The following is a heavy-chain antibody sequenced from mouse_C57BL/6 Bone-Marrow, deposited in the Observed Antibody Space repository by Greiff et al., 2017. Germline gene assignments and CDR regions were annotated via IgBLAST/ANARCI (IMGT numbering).Heavy chain of an antibody. J-gene: IGHJ3*01. CDR3: ASRLGFAY. V-gene: IGHV2-4*01. Sequence: QVQLQQSGPGLVQPSQSLSITCTVSGFSLTSYGVHWVRQPPGKGLEWLGVIWSGGSTDYNAAFMSSLCISKDNSKQLVFFKMNSLQADYTAIYYWASRLGFAYWGQGTLVTVSA. CDR1: GFSLTSYG. CDR2: IWSGGST. D-gene: IGHD3-1*01.